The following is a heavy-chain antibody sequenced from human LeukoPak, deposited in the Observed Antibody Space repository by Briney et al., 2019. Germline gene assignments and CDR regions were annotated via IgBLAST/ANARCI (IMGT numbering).Heavy chain of an antibody. CDR1: GFTFSSYA. CDR3: AREGVTTGLLDY. V-gene: IGHV3-30*04. D-gene: IGHD4-17*01. J-gene: IGHJ4*02. CDR2: ISYDGSNK. Sequence: GGSLRLSCAASGFTFSSYAMHWVRQAPGKGLEWVAVISYDGSNKYYADSVKGRFTISRDNSKNTLYLQMNSLRAEDTAVYYCAREGVTTGLLDYWGQGTLVTVPS.